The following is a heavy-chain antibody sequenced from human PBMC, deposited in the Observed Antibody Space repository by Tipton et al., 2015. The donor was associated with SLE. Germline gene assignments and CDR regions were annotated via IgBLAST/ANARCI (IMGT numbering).Heavy chain of an antibody. J-gene: IGHJ4*02. CDR2: IYYSGST. D-gene: IGHD6-13*01. V-gene: IGHV4-59*11. CDR3: ARVLGAPIGQQLGYFDY. Sequence: TLSLTCTVSGGSISSHYWSWIRQPPGKGLEWIGYIYYSGSTNYNPSLKSRVTISVDTSKNQFSLKLSSVTAADTAVYYCARVLGAPIGQQLGYFDYWGQGTLVTVSS. CDR1: GGSISSHY.